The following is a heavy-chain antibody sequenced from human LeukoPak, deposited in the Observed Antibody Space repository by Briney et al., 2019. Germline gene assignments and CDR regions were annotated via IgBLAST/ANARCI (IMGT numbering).Heavy chain of an antibody. CDR3: AASYYYDSSGYLE. Sequence: SVKVSCKASGFTFTSSAMQWVRQARGQRLEWIGWIVVSSGNTNYAQKFQERVTITRDMSTSTAYMELSSLRSEDTAVYYCAASYYYDSSGYLEWGQGTLVTVSS. V-gene: IGHV1-58*02. D-gene: IGHD3-22*01. J-gene: IGHJ4*02. CDR1: GFTFTSSA. CDR2: IVVSSGNT.